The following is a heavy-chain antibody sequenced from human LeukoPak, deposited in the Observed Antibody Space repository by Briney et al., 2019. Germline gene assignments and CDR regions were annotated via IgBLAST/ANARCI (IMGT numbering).Heavy chain of an antibody. D-gene: IGHD6-19*01. CDR1: GFTFSDYY. J-gene: IGHJ6*03. Sequence: GGPLRLSCAASGFTFSDYYMSWIRQAPGKGLEGVSYISSSGSTIYYADSVKGRFTISRDNAKNSLYLQMNSLRAEDTAVYYCARAKGSSGWNYYYYMDVWGKGTTVTVSS. V-gene: IGHV3-11*04. CDR2: ISSSGSTI. CDR3: ARAKGSSGWNYYYYMDV.